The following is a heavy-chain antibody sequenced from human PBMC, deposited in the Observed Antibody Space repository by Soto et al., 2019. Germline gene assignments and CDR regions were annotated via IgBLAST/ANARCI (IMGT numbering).Heavy chain of an antibody. J-gene: IGHJ3*01. D-gene: IGHD2-2*02. CDR1: GFTFSTYA. CDR2: IGGGDDDR. V-gene: IGHV3-23*01. CDR3: AKDGQSYTSVWDHFEF. Sequence: GGSLRLSCAASGFTFSTYAMSWVRQAPGKGLEWVSGIGGGDDDRYYADSVKGGFTISRANSKNTLFLQMSSLSAEETARYYCAKDGQSYTSVWDHFEFWGQGTVVTVSS.